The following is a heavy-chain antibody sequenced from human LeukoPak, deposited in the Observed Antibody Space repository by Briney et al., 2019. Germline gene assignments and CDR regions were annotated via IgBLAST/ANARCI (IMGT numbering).Heavy chain of an antibody. V-gene: IGHV3-7*04. CDR2: IKQDGSEK. Sequence: GGSLRLSCAASGFTFSSYWMSWVRQAPGKGLEWVANIKQDGSEKNYVDSVRGRFSISRDNAKNSLYLEMNSLRGGDTAVYYCARGGYLFDPWGQGTLVTVSS. CDR3: ARGGYLFDP. CDR1: GFTFSSYW. D-gene: IGHD5-12*01. J-gene: IGHJ5*02.